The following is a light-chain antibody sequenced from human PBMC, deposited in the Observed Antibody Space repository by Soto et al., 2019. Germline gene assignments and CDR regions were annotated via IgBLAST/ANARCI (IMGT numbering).Light chain of an antibody. CDR2: AAS. CDR1: QGISSY. CDR3: QQLNSYPHT. V-gene: IGKV1-9*01. J-gene: IGKJ1*01. Sequence: IQLTQSPSSLSASVGDRVTITCRASQGISSYLAWYPQKPGKAPKLLIYAASTLQSGVPSRFSGRGSGTDFPLTISHLQPEDFATYYCQQLNSYPHTFGQGTKVEI.